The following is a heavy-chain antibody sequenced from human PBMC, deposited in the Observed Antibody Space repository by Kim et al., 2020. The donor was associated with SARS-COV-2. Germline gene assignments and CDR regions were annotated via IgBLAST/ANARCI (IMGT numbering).Heavy chain of an antibody. Sequence: GESLKISCRSSGYSFSSYWIGWVRQMPGKGLEWMGIIYLGDSDIRYSPSFQGQVTISADKSISTAYLQWSSLKASDTAMYYCARRRGWNTGSSFDYWGQGTLVTVPS. D-gene: IGHD1-1*01. CDR2: IYLGDSDI. V-gene: IGHV5-51*01. J-gene: IGHJ4*02. CDR1: GYSFSSYW. CDR3: ARRRGWNTGSSFDY.